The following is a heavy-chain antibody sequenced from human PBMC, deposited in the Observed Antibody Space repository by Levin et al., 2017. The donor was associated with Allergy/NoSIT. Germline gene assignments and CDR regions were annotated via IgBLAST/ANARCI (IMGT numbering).Heavy chain of an antibody. Sequence: GESLKISCAASGFTFDDYTMHWVRQAPGKGLEWVSLISWDGGSTYYADSVKGRFTISRDNSKNSLYPQMNSLRTEDTALYYCAKASGRSYYYDSSGYQTDGLDYWGQGTLVTVSS. CDR3: AKASGRSYYYDSSGYQTDGLDY. CDR1: GFTFDDYT. J-gene: IGHJ4*02. D-gene: IGHD3-22*01. V-gene: IGHV3-43*01. CDR2: ISWDGGST.